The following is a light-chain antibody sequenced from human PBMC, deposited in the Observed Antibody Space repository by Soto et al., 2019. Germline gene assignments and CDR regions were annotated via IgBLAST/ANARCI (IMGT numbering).Light chain of an antibody. J-gene: IGKJ5*01. CDR2: AAS. CDR3: QQSYSTPIT. CDR1: QSISSY. Sequence: DIQMTQSPSSLSPSLGDRVTISCRASQSISSYLNWYQQKPGQAPKLLIYAASSLQSGVPSRFSGSGSGTDFTLTISSLQAEDFATYYYQQSYSTPITFGQGTRLEIK. V-gene: IGKV1-39*01.